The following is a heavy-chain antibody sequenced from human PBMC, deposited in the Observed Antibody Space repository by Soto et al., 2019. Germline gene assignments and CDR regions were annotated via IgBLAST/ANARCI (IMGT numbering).Heavy chain of an antibody. Sequence: QVQLVQSGGEVKKPGASVKVSCKTSGYRFTSYGISWVRQAPGQGLEWMGWINPYNGNTNYAQKLPGRVTMTTDTATSTAYMELRSLRSEDTAVYYCARGYWKGGDWEKYFDFWGQGTLVTVSS. CDR3: ARGYWKGGDWEKYFDF. CDR1: GYRFTSYG. J-gene: IGHJ4*02. V-gene: IGHV1-18*01. D-gene: IGHD2-21*01. CDR2: INPYNGNT.